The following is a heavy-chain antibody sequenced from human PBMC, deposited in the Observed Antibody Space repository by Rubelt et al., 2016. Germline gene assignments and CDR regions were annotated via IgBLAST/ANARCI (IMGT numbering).Heavy chain of an antibody. CDR2: MTGSDNT. CDR1: GFTVSVNY. J-gene: IGHJ4*02. Sequence: EVQLVESGGGLIQPGGSLRLSCAVSGFTVSVNYMSWVRRAPGKGLEWVSDMTGSDNTFYADSVKGRFTISRDNAKNSLYLQMNSLRAEDTALYYCARGDYGDYAKIDYWGQGTLVTVSP. V-gene: IGHV3-53*01. D-gene: IGHD4-17*01. CDR3: ARGDYGDYAKIDY.